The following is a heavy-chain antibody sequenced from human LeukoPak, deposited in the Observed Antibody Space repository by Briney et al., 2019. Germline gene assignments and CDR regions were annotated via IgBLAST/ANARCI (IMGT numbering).Heavy chain of an antibody. CDR3: AKLFGDSASGAFDI. Sequence: GGSLRLCCAASGFTFSSYAMRWVRQAPGKGLEWVSAISGSGGSTYYADSVKGRFTISRDNSKNTLYLQMDSLRAEDTAVYYCAKLFGDSASGAFDIWGQGTMVTVSS. CDR1: GFTFSSYA. V-gene: IGHV3-23*01. D-gene: IGHD4-17*01. CDR2: ISGSGGST. J-gene: IGHJ3*02.